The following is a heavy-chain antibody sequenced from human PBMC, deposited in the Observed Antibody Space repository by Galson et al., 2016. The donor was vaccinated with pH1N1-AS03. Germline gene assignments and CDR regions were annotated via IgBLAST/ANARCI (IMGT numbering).Heavy chain of an antibody. CDR3: ARKSSGGGGLDH. V-gene: IGHV1-3*04. J-gene: IGHJ4*02. Sequence: SVKVSCKASGYTFTSHVVDWVRQAPGQSLEWMGWINTDTGYTKYSQKFQGRVTITKDTSATTAYMELNSLTSEDTAVYYCARKSSGGGGLDHWGQGTLVTVSS. CDR2: INTDTGYT. CDR1: GYTFTSHV. D-gene: IGHD3-22*01.